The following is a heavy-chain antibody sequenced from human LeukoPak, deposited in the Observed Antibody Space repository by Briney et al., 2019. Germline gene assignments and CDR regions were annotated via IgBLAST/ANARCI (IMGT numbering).Heavy chain of an antibody. D-gene: IGHD1-26*01. CDR2: IYSGGST. Sequence: PGGSLRLSCAASGFTFSTYTMHWVRQAPGKGLEWVSVIYSGGSTYYADSVKGRFTISRDNSKNTLYLQMNSLRAEDTAVYYCARGPSGSYSVYWGQGTLVTVSS. CDR3: ARGPSGSYSVY. CDR1: GFTFSTYT. V-gene: IGHV3-53*01. J-gene: IGHJ4*02.